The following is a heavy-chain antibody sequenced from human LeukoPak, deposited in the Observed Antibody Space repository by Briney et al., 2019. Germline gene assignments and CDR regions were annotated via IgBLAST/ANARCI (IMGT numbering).Heavy chain of an antibody. D-gene: IGHD4-23*01. CDR3: ARDPDMTGGY. J-gene: IGHJ4*02. Sequence: PSETLSLTCAVSGGSFSGYYWSWIRQPPGKGLEWIGEINHSGSTNYNPSLKSRVTISVDTSKNQFSLKLSSVTAADTAVYYCARDPDMTGGYWGQGTLVTVSS. V-gene: IGHV4-34*01. CDR2: INHSGST. CDR1: GGSFSGYY.